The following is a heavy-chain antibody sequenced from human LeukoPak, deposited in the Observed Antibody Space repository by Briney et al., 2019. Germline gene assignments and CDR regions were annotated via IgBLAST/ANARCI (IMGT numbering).Heavy chain of an antibody. Sequence: ASVKVSCKASGGTSSSYAFSWVRQAPAQGLEWMGGIIPIFGTANYAQKFEGRVTITADESTSTAYMELSSLRSEDTAVYYCARARCSEGSCRDRGELYYGMDVWGKGTTVTVSS. J-gene: IGHJ6*04. V-gene: IGHV1-69*13. CDR3: ARARCSEGSCRDRGELYYGMDV. CDR2: IIPIFGTA. CDR1: GGTSSSYA. D-gene: IGHD2-15*01.